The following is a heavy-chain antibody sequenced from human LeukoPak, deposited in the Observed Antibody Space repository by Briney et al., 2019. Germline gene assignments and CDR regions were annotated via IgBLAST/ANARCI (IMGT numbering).Heavy chain of an antibody. V-gene: IGHV4-34*01. CDR3: ARTSGDGYFDY. Sequence: SETLSLTCAVYGGSFGDYYWSWIRQPPGKGLKWIGEINHSGSTNYNPSLKSRVTISIDTSKNQFSLKLTSVTAADTAVYYCARTSGDGYFDYWGQGTLVTVSS. D-gene: IGHD2-21*01. CDR1: GGSFGDYY. J-gene: IGHJ4*02. CDR2: INHSGST.